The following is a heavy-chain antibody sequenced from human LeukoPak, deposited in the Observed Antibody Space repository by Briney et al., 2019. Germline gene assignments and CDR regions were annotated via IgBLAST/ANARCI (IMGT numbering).Heavy chain of an antibody. V-gene: IGHV4-59*01. CDR1: GGSISSYY. J-gene: IGHJ4*02. D-gene: IGHD6-19*01. CDR2: IYYSGST. CDR3: ASSLTGGIAVAVDY. Sequence: SETLSLTCTVSGGSISSYYWSWIRQPPGKGLEWIGYIYYSGSTNYNPSLKSRVTISVDTSKNQFSLKLSSVTAADTAVYYCASSLTGGIAVAVDYWGQGTLVTVSS.